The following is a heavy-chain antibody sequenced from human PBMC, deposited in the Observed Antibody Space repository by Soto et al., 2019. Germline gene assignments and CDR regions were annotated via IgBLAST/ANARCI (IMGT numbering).Heavy chain of an antibody. J-gene: IGHJ5*02. D-gene: IGHD3-16*01. CDR2: IWFDGSKK. CDR1: GFTFDNCA. V-gene: IGHV3-33*01. Sequence: QEQLVESGGGVAQPGTSLTLSCAASGFTFDNCAMHWVRQAPGKGLEWVAIIWFDGSKKYYADSVKGRFSISRDNSKNLVFRQMNSRRVEDTAVYYCARDFPDRLGAVAHWFDPRAKGTQATVS. CDR3: ARDFPDRLGAVAHWFDP.